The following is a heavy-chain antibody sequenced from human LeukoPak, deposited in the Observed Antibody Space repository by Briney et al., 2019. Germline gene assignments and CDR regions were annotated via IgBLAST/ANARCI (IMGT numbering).Heavy chain of an antibody. V-gene: IGHV1-18*01. CDR2: ISAYNGNT. Sequence: GALVKVSCKASGYTFTSYGISWVRQAPGQGLEWMGWISAYNGNTNYAQKLQGRVTMTTDTSTSTAYMELRSLRSDDTAVYYCARDGGTYCSSTSCPSFDYWGQGTLVTVSS. CDR1: GYTFTSYG. D-gene: IGHD2-2*01. J-gene: IGHJ4*02. CDR3: ARDGGTYCSSTSCPSFDY.